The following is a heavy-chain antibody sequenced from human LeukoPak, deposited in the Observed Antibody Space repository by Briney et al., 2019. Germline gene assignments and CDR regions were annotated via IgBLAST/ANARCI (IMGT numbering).Heavy chain of an antibody. CDR3: ARCPVDYGMDV. J-gene: IGHJ6*02. V-gene: IGHV4-59*01. CDR1: GGSISSYY. Sequence: SETLSLTCSVSGGSISSYYWSWIRQPPGKGLEWIGYIYDSGSTNYNPSLKSRVTISVDTSKNQFSLKLSSVTAADTAVYYCARCPVDYGMDVWGQGTTVTVS. CDR2: IYDSGST.